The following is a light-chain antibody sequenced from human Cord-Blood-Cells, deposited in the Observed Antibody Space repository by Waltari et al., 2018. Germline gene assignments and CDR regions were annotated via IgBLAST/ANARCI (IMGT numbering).Light chain of an antibody. J-gene: IGLJ3*02. CDR1: RSDVGRYTL. CDR2: EGS. Sequence: QSALTQPASVSGSPGQSITIPCTGPRSDVGRYTLVSWYQQHPGKAPKLMIYEGSKRPSGVSNRFSGSKSGNMASLTISGLQAEDEADYYCCSYAGSSTWVFGGGTKLTVL. V-gene: IGLV2-23*01. CDR3: CSYAGSSTWV.